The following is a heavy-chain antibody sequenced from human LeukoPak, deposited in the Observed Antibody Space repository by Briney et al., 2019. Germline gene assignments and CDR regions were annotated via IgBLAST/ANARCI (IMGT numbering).Heavy chain of an antibody. CDR2: INSDGSSA. D-gene: IGHD6-19*01. CDR3: ARATYSSGWYGY. J-gene: IGHJ4*02. CDR1: GFTFSSYW. V-gene: IGHV3-74*01. Sequence: GRSLRLSCAASGFTFSSYWMHWVRQAPGKGLVWVSRINSDGSSASYADSVKGRFTISRDNAKNTLYLQMNSLRAEDTAVYYCARATYSSGWYGYWGQGTLVTVSS.